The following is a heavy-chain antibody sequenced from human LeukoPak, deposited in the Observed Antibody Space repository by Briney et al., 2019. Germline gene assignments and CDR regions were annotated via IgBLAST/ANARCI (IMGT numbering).Heavy chain of an antibody. CDR2: ISWNSGSI. J-gene: IGHJ4*02. CDR1: GFTFDDYA. CDR3: AKGFRPNWSSGYVTYFDF. Sequence: SGGSLRLSCAVSGFTFDDYAMHWVRQAPGKGLEWVSGISWNSGSIGYADSVKGRFTISRDNAKNSLYLQMNSLRAEDTALYYGAKGFRPNWSSGYVTYFDFWGQRTLVTVSS. V-gene: IGHV3-9*01. D-gene: IGHD3-22*01.